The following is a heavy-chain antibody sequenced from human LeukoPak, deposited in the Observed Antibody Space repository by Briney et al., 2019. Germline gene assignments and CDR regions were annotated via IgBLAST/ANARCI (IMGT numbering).Heavy chain of an antibody. CDR2: ISGSGGST. CDR1: GLTFINYA. CDR3: AKFPYRGSYYFCDY. Sequence: GGSLRLSCAASGLTFINYAMSWVRQAPGKGLEWVSAISGSGGSTYYADSVKGRFTISRDNSKNTLYLQMNSLRAEDTAVYYCAKFPYRGSYYFCDYWGQGTLVTVSS. D-gene: IGHD1-26*01. J-gene: IGHJ4*02. V-gene: IGHV3-23*01.